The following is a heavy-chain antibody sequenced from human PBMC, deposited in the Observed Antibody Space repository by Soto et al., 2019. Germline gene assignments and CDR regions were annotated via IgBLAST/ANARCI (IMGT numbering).Heavy chain of an antibody. D-gene: IGHD4-17*01. V-gene: IGHV3-33*01. Sequence: QVQLVESGGGVVQPGRSLRLSCAASGFTFSSYGMHWVRQAPGKGLEWVAVIWYDGSNKYYADSVKGRFTISRDNSKNTLYLQMNSLRAEDTAVYYCAREDGDYRGWIGYWGQGTLVTVSS. CDR2: IWYDGSNK. CDR1: GFTFSSYG. J-gene: IGHJ4*02. CDR3: AREDGDYRGWIGY.